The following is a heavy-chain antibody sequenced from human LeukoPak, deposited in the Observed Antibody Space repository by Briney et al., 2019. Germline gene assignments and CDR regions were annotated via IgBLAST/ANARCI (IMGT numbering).Heavy chain of an antibody. CDR1: GFTFSSYG. CDR2: ISYDGSNK. Sequence: GGSLRLSRAASGFTFSSYGMHWVRQAPGKGLEWVAVISYDGSNKYYADSVKGRFTISRDNSKNTLYLQMNSLRAEDTAVYYCAKVSLPTVTTAPFDYWGQGTLVTVSS. J-gene: IGHJ4*02. D-gene: IGHD4-17*01. CDR3: AKVSLPTVTTAPFDY. V-gene: IGHV3-30*18.